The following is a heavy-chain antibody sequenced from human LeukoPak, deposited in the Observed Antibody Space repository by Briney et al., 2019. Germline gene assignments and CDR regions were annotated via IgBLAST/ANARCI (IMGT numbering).Heavy chain of an antibody. Sequence: GESLKISCKGSGYSFTSYWIGWVRQMPGKGLEWMGIIYPGDSDTRYSPSFQGQVTISADKSISTAYLQWSSLKASDTAMYYCARRRADYDSSNNWFDPWGQGTLATVSS. CDR1: GYSFTSYW. J-gene: IGHJ5*02. CDR3: ARRRADYDSSNNWFDP. D-gene: IGHD3-22*01. CDR2: IYPGDSDT. V-gene: IGHV5-51*01.